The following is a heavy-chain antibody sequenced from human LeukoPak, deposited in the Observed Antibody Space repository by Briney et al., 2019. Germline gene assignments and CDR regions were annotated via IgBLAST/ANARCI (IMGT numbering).Heavy chain of an antibody. D-gene: IGHD3-10*02. J-gene: IGHJ4*02. CDR1: GLTFSNHW. CDR2: IKPDGSGE. V-gene: IGHV3-7*01. Sequence: PGGSLTLSCAATGLTFSNHWMNWVRQAPGKGLEWVANIKPDGSGEYYVDSVKGRFIISRDNAKNSVYLQMNSLRAEDTAVYYMLTSMGYWGQGTLVTVSS. CDR3: LTSMGY.